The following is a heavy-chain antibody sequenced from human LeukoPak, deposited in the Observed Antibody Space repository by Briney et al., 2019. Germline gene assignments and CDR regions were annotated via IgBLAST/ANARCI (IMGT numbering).Heavy chain of an antibody. J-gene: IGHJ4*02. CDR2: IYYSGST. V-gene: IGHV4-39*07. CDR3: ARDSPGIAAAGLN. Sequence: SETLSLTCTVSGGSISSSSYYWGWIRKPPGKGLEWIGSIYYSGSTYYNPSLKSRVTMSLDTSKDQFSLKLGSVTAADTAVYYCARDSPGIAAAGLNWGQGTLVTVSS. D-gene: IGHD6-13*01. CDR1: GGSISSSSYY.